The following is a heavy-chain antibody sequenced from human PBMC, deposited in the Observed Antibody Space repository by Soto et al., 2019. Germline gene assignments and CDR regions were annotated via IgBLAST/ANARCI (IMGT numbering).Heavy chain of an antibody. CDR2: INPNSGHT. J-gene: IGHJ5*02. V-gene: IGHV1-18*01. Sequence: QIQLLQSGAEVKKPGTSVKVSCQASGYIFTTYGIIWVRKAPGQGLEWMGWINPNSGHTNYAQNLKDRVTMTTDTSTNTAYMELRSLRSNDTAVYFCARGQVVNFDNWFDPWGQGTLVTVSS. CDR3: ARGQVVNFDNWFDP. D-gene: IGHD3-22*01. CDR1: GYIFTTYG.